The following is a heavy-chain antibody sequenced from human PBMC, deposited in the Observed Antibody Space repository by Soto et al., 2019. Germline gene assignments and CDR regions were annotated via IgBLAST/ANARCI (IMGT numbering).Heavy chain of an antibody. D-gene: IGHD1-26*01. CDR3: SRHDNMTIGAQYLDS. J-gene: IGHJ4*02. CDR1: GDSISNNKW. V-gene: IGHV4-4*02. CDR2: IHHSGSI. Sequence: QIELQESGPGLVNPSGTLSLTCSVSGDSISNNKWWSWFRQPPGKGLEWIGEIHHSGSINYNASLKSRATLPVDKSRNQCSLHLTSVTAADTAQYFCSRHDNMTIGAQYLDSWGPGTLVTVSS.